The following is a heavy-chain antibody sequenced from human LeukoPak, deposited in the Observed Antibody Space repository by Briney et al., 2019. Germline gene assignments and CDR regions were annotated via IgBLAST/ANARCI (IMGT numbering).Heavy chain of an antibody. CDR1: GGTFSSYA. D-gene: IGHD1-7*01. CDR2: IIPILGIA. Sequence: SVKVSCKASGGTFSSYAISWVRQAPGQGLEWMGRIIPILGIANYAQKFQGRVTITADKSTSTAYMELSSLRSEDTAVYYCARDPSYNWNYFGLFDYWGQGTLVTVSS. J-gene: IGHJ4*02. V-gene: IGHV1-69*04. CDR3: ARDPSYNWNYFGLFDY.